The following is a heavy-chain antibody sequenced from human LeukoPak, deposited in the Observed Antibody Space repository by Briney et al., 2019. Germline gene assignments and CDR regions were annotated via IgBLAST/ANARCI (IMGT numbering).Heavy chain of an antibody. CDR1: GGSFSGYY. CDR3: ARVGMSRGYSGSYYPHYFDY. J-gene: IGHJ4*02. V-gene: IGHV4-34*01. CDR2: INHSGST. D-gene: IGHD1-26*01. Sequence: PSETLSLTCAVYGGSFSGYYWSWIRQPPGKGLEWIGEINHSGSTNYNPSLKSRVTISVDTSKNQFSLKLSSVTAADTAVYYCARVGMSRGYSGSYYPHYFDYWGQGTLVTVSS.